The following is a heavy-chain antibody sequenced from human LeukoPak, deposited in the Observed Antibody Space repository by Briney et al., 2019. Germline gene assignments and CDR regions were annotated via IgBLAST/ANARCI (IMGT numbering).Heavy chain of an antibody. V-gene: IGHV4-30-4*01. CDR3: ARAVSDYVWGSYRWNYGMDV. J-gene: IGHJ6*04. Sequence: SQTLSLTCTVSGGSISSGDYYWSWIRQPPGKGLEWIGYIYYSGSTYYNPSLKSRVTISVDTSKNQFSLKLSSVTAADTAVYYCARAVSDYVWGSYRWNYGMDVWGKGTTVTVSS. CDR1: GGSISSGDYY. CDR2: IYYSGST. D-gene: IGHD3-16*02.